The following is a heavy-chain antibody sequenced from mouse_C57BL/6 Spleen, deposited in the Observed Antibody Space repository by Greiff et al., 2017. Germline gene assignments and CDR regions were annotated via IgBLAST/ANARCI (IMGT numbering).Heavy chain of an antibody. V-gene: IGHV5-4*01. CDR1: GFTFSSYA. J-gene: IGHJ2*01. CDR2: ISDGGSYT. CDR3: ARDRYYGSSKYYFDY. Sequence: EVKLVESGGGLVKPGGSLKLSCAASGFTFSSYAMSWVRQTPEKRLEWVATISDGGSYTYYPDNVKGRFTISRDNAKNNLYLQMSHLKSEDTAMYCCARDRYYGSSKYYFDYWGQGTTLTVSS. D-gene: IGHD1-1*01.